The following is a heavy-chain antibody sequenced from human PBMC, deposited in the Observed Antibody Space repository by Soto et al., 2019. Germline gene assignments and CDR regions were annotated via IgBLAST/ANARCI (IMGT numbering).Heavy chain of an antibody. CDR2: IIPIFGTG. V-gene: IGHV1-69*13. D-gene: IGHD2-2*01. CDR1: GGTFSTYA. CDR3: ARDIGYCSTTSSPPGY. J-gene: IGHJ4*02. Sequence: SVKVSCKASGGTFSTYAISWVRQAPGQGLEWMGGIIPIFGTGNYAQKFQGRVTITADESTSTAYMELRSLRSEDTAVYYCARDIGYCSTTSSPPGYWGQATLVTVAS.